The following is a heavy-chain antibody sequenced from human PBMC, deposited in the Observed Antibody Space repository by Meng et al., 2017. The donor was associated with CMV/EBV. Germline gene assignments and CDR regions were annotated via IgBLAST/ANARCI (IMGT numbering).Heavy chain of an antibody. CDR3: ASTRVVVPAAIFSLRGRRGWFDP. Sequence: SVKVSCKASGGTFSSYAISWVRQAPGQGLEWMGGIIPILGIANYAQKFQGRVTITADKSTSTAYMELSSLRFEDTAVYYCASTRVVVPAAIFSLRGRRGWFDPWGQGTLVTVSS. D-gene: IGHD2-2*01. V-gene: IGHV1-69*10. J-gene: IGHJ5*02. CDR2: IIPILGIA. CDR1: GGTFSSYA.